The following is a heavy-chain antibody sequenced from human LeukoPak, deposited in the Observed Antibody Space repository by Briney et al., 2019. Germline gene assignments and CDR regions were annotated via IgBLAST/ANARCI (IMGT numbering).Heavy chain of an antibody. J-gene: IGHJ4*02. V-gene: IGHV3-23*01. CDR1: GFTFSSYA. Sequence: GGSLRLSCAASGFTFSSYAMSWVRQAPGKGLEWVSGISGSGGSTYSADSVKGRFTISRENSKNTLYLQMNSLRAEDTAVYYCAKVRYVDYYFDYWGQGTLVTVSS. CDR2: ISGSGGST. CDR3: AKVRYVDYYFDY. D-gene: IGHD3-9*01.